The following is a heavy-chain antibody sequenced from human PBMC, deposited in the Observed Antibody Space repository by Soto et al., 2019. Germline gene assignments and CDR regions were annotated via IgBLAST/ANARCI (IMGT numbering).Heavy chain of an antibody. CDR2: ISYDGSNK. CDR3: AKGLWFGTLPAYFDY. CDR1: GFTFSSYG. J-gene: IGHJ4*02. Sequence: GGSLRLSCADSGFTFSSYGMHWVRQAPGKGLEWVAVISYDGSNKYYADSVKGRLTISRDNSKNTLYLQMNSLRAEDTAVYYCAKGLWFGTLPAYFDYWGQGTLVTVSS. D-gene: IGHD3-10*01. V-gene: IGHV3-30*18.